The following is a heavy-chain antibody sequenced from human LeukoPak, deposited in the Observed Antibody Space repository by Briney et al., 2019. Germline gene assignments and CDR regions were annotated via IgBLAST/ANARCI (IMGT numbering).Heavy chain of an antibody. J-gene: IGHJ4*02. D-gene: IGHD1-26*01. CDR2: ITWNSDNI. Sequence: GGSLRLSCAASGFTFDDYAMHWVRQAPGKGLEWVSGITWNSDNIEYADSVKGRFTISRDNAKNTLYLQMNSLRAEDTAVYYCARDVPWEPHFDYWGQGTLVTVSS. CDR3: ARDVPWEPHFDY. CDR1: GFTFDDYA. V-gene: IGHV3-9*01.